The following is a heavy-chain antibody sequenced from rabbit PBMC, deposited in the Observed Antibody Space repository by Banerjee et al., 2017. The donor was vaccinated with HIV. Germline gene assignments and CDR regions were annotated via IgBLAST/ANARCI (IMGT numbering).Heavy chain of an antibody. Sequence: QQQLEESGGGLVKPGGTLTLTCKASGIDFSSYGISWVRQAPGKGLEWIAYIYPDYGSTDYASWVNGRFTISLDNAQNTVFLQMTSLTAADTATYFCARDSSGWGGYFNLWGPGTLVT. D-gene: IGHD4-1*01. J-gene: IGHJ4*01. CDR3: ARDSSGWGGYFNL. CDR1: GIDFSSYG. V-gene: IGHV1S43*01. CDR2: IYPDYGST.